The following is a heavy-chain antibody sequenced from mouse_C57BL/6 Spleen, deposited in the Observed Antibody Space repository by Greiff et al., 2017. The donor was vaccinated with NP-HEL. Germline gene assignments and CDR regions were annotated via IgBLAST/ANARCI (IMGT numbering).Heavy chain of an antibody. CDR1: GFTFSDYY. J-gene: IGHJ1*03. V-gene: IGHV5-12*01. CDR2: ISNGGGST. Sequence: EVHLVESGGGLVQPGGSLKLSCAASGFTFSDYYMYWVRQTPEKRLEWVAYISNGGGSTYYPDTVKGRFTISRDNAKNTLYLQMSRLKSEDTAMYYCARQGISYDYDEYFDVWGTGTTVTVSS. CDR3: ARQGISYDYDEYFDV. D-gene: IGHD2-4*01.